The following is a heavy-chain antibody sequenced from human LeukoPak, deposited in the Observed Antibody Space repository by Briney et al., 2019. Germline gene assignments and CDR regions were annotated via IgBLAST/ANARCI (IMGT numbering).Heavy chain of an antibody. CDR2: IIPIFGTA. V-gene: IGHV1-69*13. J-gene: IGHJ4*02. CDR1: GGTFSSYA. Sequence: GASVKVSCKASGGTFSSYAISWVRQAPGQGLEWMGGIIPIFGTANYAQKFQGRVTITADESTSTAYMELSSLRSEATAVYYCARGGYGGSYSDYWGQATLVTVSS. D-gene: IGHD1-26*01. CDR3: ARGGYGGSYSDY.